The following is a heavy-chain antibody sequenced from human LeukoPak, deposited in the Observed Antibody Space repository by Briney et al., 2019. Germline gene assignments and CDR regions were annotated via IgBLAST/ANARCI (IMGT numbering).Heavy chain of an antibody. CDR1: GFTFSNYA. CDR2: VSNSGGST. V-gene: IGHV3-23*01. J-gene: IGHJ4*02. CDR3: ARDRPYFDY. Sequence: GGSLRLSCAASGFTFSNYAMNWVRQAPGKGLEWVSAVSNSGGSTFYADSVMGRFTISRDNSGNTLYLQMNSLRAEDTAVYYCARDRPYFDYWGQGTLVTVSS.